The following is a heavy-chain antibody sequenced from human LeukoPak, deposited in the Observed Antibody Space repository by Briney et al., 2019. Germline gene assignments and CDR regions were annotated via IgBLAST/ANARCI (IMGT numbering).Heavy chain of an antibody. CDR1: GFTLSSFG. V-gene: IGHV3-30*03. CDR2: ISYDGSNK. D-gene: IGHD6-13*01. CDR3: ARDYSSSWFYDY. J-gene: IGHJ4*02. Sequence: GGSLRLSCATSGFTLSSFGMHWVRQAPGKGLEWVAVISYDGSNKYYADSVKGRFTISRDNSKNTLYLQMNSLRAEDTAVYYCARDYSSSWFYDYWGQGTLVTVSS.